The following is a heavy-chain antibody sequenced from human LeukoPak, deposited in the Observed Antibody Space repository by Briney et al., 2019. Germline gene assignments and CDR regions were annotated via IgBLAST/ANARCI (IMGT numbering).Heavy chain of an antibody. V-gene: IGHV3-23*01. CDR2: ISGSGGST. CDR3: AKDGGVVVPAAIERDYYYGMDV. CDR1: GFTFSSYA. J-gene: IGHJ6*02. D-gene: IGHD2-2*01. Sequence: PGASLRLSCAASGFTFSSYAMSWVRQAPGKGLEWVSAISGSGGSTDYAASVKGRFTISRDNSKNTLYLQMNSLRAEDTAVYYCAKDGGVVVPAAIERDYYYGMDVWGQGTTVTVSS.